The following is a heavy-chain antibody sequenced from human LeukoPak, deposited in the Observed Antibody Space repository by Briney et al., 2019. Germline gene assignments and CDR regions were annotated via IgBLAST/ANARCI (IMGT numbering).Heavy chain of an antibody. CDR1: GYTFTSYG. CDR3: ARHKKASSVEDRGFDP. CDR2: ISAYNGNT. V-gene: IGHV1-18*01. D-gene: IGHD1-14*01. Sequence: GASVKVSCKASGYTFTSYGISWVRQAPGQGLEWMGWISAYNGNTNYAQKLQGRVTMTTDTSTSTAYMELRSLRSDDTAVYYCARHKKASSVEDRGFDPWGQGTLVTVSS. J-gene: IGHJ5*02.